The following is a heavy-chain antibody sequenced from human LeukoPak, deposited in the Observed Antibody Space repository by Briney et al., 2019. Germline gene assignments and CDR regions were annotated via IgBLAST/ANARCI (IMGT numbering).Heavy chain of an antibody. J-gene: IGHJ2*01. CDR2: IYYSGST. V-gene: IGHV4-61*01. CDR3: ARPLMGDSSGYYYWYFDL. Sequence: SETLSLTCTVSGGSVSSGSYYWNWIRQPPGKGLEWIGYIYYSGSTSYNSSLKSRVTISVDTSKNQFSLKLSSVTAADTAVYYCARPLMGDSSGYYYWYFDLWGRGTLVTVSS. CDR1: GGSVSSGSYY. D-gene: IGHD3-22*01.